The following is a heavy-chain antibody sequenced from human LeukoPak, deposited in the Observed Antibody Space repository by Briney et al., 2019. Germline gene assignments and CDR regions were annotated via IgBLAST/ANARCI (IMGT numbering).Heavy chain of an antibody. D-gene: IGHD3-16*01. CDR2: IGGRGGST. V-gene: IGHV3-23*01. CDR3: GKEGGA. CDR1: GFTFSGFT. J-gene: IGHJ5*02. Sequence: TGGSLRLSCAASGFTFSGFTMTWVRQAPGKGLEWVSAIGGRGGSTYYADSLEGRFTIARDNSKDMVYLQMNSLKVEDTAIYYCGKEGGAWGQGTKVTVSS.